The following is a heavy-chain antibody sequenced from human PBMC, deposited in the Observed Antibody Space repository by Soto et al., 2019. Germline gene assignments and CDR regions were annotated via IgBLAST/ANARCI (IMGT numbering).Heavy chain of an antibody. CDR3: ANPEGDEDY. V-gene: IGHV3-30*18. CDR1: GFSFSAYA. D-gene: IGHD2-21*02. J-gene: IGHJ4*02. Sequence: QVQLVESGGGVVQPGRSLRLSCAASGFSFSAYAMHWVRQAPGKGLEWVAMTSYDGTKKYYADSVKGRFTISRDNSKNARYLQMNSLRPEGTAVYYWANPEGDEDYWVQGTQVTVSS. CDR2: TSYDGTKK.